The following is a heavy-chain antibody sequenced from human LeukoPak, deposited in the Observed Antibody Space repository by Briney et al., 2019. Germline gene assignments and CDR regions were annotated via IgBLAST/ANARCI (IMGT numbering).Heavy chain of an antibody. D-gene: IGHD3-10*01. CDR3: ARGKEYGEYDY. V-gene: IGHV3-21*01. Sequence: GGSLRLSCVASGFTFSTYSMKWVRLAPGKGLEWVSSISSIGTYIYDADSVKGRFTISRDDAKNSLYLHMSGLRDEDTALYYCARGKEYGEYDYWGQGTLVTVSS. CDR2: ISSIGTYI. J-gene: IGHJ4*02. CDR1: GFTFSTYS.